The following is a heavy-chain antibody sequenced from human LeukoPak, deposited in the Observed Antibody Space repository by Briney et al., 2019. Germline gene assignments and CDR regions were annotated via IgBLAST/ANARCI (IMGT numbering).Heavy chain of an antibody. Sequence: GESLKISCQGSGHTFNNYWIGWVRQMPGKGLEWVSYISSSGSTIYYADSVKGRFTISRDNAKKSLFLQMTSLRVEDTAVYYCARMGYSSGWLGWGQGTLVTVSS. D-gene: IGHD6-19*01. CDR2: ISSSGSTI. CDR1: GHTFNNYW. V-gene: IGHV3-48*01. CDR3: ARMGYSSGWLG. J-gene: IGHJ4*02.